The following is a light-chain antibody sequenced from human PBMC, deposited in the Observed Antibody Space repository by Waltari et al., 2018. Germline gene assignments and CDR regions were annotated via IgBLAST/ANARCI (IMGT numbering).Light chain of an antibody. Sequence: QSVLTQPPSASGTPGQRVTISCSGSSSNIGSNYVYWFQLLPGTAPKLLIYRNNQRPSGVPDRFSVFRSGTAASLAISGLRSEDEPDYYCAAWNDSLSGQVFGTGTKVTVL. CDR1: SSNIGSNY. J-gene: IGLJ1*01. CDR2: RNN. CDR3: AAWNDSLSGQV. V-gene: IGLV1-47*01.